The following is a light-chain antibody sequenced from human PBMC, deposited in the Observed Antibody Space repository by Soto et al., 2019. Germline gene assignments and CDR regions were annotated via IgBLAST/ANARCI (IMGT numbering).Light chain of an antibody. CDR2: LGS. J-gene: IGKJ2*01. Sequence: DIVMTQSPLSLPVTPGEPASISCRSSQSLLHINAYNYLEWYLQKPGQSPQLLIYLGSSRASGVPDRFSGSGSGTDFTLKITRVEAEDVGVYYCMQALQTPYTFGQGTKLEI. CDR1: QSLLHINAYNY. V-gene: IGKV2-28*01. CDR3: MQALQTPYT.